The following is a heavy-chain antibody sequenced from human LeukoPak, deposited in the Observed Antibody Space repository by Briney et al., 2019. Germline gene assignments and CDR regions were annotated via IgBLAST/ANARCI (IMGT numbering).Heavy chain of an antibody. D-gene: IGHD6-19*01. CDR3: ASAYSSGWYGTVDY. J-gene: IGHJ4*02. CDR1: GGSISSSSYY. V-gene: IGHV4-39*01. CDR2: IYYSGST. Sequence: SETLSLTCTVSGGSISSSSYYWGWIRQPPGKGLEWIGSIYYSGSTYYNPSLKSRVTISVDTSKNQFSPKLSSVTAADTAVYYCASAYSSGWYGTVDYWGQGTLVTVSP.